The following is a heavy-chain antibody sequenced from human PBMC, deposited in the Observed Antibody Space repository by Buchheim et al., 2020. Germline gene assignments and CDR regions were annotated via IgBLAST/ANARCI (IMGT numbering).Heavy chain of an antibody. Sequence: EVQLVESGGGLVQPGGSRRLSCAASGFSFSSHSMYWVRQAPGKGLEWVSYISKSSSPIYYADSVKGRFTISRDNAKNSLYLQMNSLRAEDTAVYYCARATGVGVFPPGWFDPWGQGTL. D-gene: IGHD1-26*01. J-gene: IGHJ5*02. CDR1: GFSFSSHS. CDR3: ARATGVGVFPPGWFDP. V-gene: IGHV3-48*01. CDR2: ISKSSSPI.